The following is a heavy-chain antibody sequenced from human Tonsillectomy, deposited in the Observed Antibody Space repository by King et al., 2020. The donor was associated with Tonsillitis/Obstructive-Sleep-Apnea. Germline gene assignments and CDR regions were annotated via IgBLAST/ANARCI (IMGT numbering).Heavy chain of an antibody. J-gene: IGHJ3*02. CDR3: ARETRYSGSNRQSDAFDI. Sequence: VQLVESGGGLVQPGGSLRLSCAASGFTLSSYWMHWVRQGPGKGLVWVSRINSDWSSTSYADSVKGRFTISRDNAMNTLYLQMNSLRAEDTAVYYCARETRYSGSNRQSDAFDIWGQGTMVTVSS. D-gene: IGHD1-26*01. V-gene: IGHV3-74*01. CDR2: INSDWSST. CDR1: GFTLSSYW.